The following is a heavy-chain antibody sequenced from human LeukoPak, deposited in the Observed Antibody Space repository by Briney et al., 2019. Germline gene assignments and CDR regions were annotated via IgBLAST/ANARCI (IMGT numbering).Heavy chain of an antibody. V-gene: IGHV3-23*01. CDR3: AKGSGWYV. D-gene: IGHD6-19*01. CDR2: ISGSGGST. J-gene: IGHJ4*02. CDR1: GFTISSSS. Sequence: TGGSLRLSCAASGFTISSSSMSWVRQAPGKGLEWVSVISGSGGSTDYADSVKGRFTISRDNSKNTLYLQINSLRAEDTAVYYCAKGSGWYVWGQGTLVTVSS.